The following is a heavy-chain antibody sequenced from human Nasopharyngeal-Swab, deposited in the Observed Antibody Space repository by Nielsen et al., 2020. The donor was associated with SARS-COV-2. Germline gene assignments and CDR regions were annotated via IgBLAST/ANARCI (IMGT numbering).Heavy chain of an antibody. CDR1: GFTFSTYG. Sequence: GESLKISCAASGFTFSTYGMHWVRQAPGKGLEWVAITWHDGSKEYCADSLKDRFTISRDNSKNTLFLEMDSLRAEDTAVYYCARGSSVHAFDVWGQGTEVTVSS. V-gene: IGHV3-33*01. CDR3: ARGSSVHAFDV. J-gene: IGHJ3*01. D-gene: IGHD3-10*01. CDR2: TWHDGSKE.